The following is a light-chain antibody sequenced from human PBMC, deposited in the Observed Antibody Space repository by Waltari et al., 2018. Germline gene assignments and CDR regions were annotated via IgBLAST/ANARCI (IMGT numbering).Light chain of an antibody. CDR3: NSRDSSGNQYV. CDR2: GQN. V-gene: IGLV3-19*01. Sequence: SSELTQDPAVSVALGQTASITCQGDSRRSNFALWYQLKPGQAPLLVIYGQNNRPSGIPDRFSGSSSGDTASLSITGAQAEDEADYYCNSRDSSGNQYVFGTGTKVTVL. CDR1: SRRSNF. J-gene: IGLJ1*01.